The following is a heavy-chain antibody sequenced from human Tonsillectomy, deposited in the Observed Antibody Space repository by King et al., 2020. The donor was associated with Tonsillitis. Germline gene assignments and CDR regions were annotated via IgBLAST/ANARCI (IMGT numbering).Heavy chain of an antibody. CDR2: ISYDGSNK. Sequence: QLVQSGGGVVQPGTSLRLSCAASGFTFSSYGMHWVRQAPGKGLEWVAIISYDGSNKYYADSVKGRFTISRDNSKNTLYLQMNSLSAEDTAVYYCAKERSGAVAGTLDCWGQGTLVTVSS. CDR3: AKERSGAVAGTLDC. D-gene: IGHD6-19*01. CDR1: GFTFSSYG. J-gene: IGHJ4*02. V-gene: IGHV3-30*18.